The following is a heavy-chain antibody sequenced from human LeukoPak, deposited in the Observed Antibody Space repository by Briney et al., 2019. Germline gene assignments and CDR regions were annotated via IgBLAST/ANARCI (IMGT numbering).Heavy chain of an antibody. CDR3: ARDYKYAFDN. V-gene: IGHV3-48*01. CDR1: GFTFSDYS. CDR2: IGIDSGNT. J-gene: IGHJ4*02. Sequence: GGSLRLSCATSGFTFSDYSMNWVRQAPGKGLEWISYIGIDSGNTNYADSVKGRFTTSGDKAKNSLYLQMNSLRVEDTAVYYCARDYKYAFDNWGQGTLVTVSS. D-gene: IGHD5-24*01.